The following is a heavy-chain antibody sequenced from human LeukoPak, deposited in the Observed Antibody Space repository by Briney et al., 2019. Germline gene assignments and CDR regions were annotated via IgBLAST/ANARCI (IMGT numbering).Heavy chain of an antibody. CDR1: GFTVSSNY. CDR3: ARDLMIAAAGTLDY. J-gene: IGHJ4*02. CDR2: IYSGGST. Sequence: GGSLRLSCAASGFTVSSNYMSWVRQAPGKGLEWVSVIYSGGSTYYADSVKGRFTILRVNSKNTLYLQMNSLRAEDTAVYYCARDLMIAAAGTLDYWGQGTLVTVSS. D-gene: IGHD6-13*01. V-gene: IGHV3-53*01.